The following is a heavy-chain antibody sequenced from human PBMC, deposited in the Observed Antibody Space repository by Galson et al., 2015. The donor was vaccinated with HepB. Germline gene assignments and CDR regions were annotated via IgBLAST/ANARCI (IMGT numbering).Heavy chain of an antibody. CDR3: ARESSPDIVEVSAAVGAPDH. D-gene: IGHD2-2*01. CDR1: GLAFSSYA. J-gene: IGHJ4*02. V-gene: IGHV3-30*15. Sequence: SLRLSCAASGLAFSSYAMHWVRQAPGKGLESVGVISYDARNIYYADSVKGRFTISRDNSKNSLYLQMSSLRAEDTATYYCARESSPDIVEVSAAVGAPDHCGPGTLVTVSS. CDR2: ISYDARNI.